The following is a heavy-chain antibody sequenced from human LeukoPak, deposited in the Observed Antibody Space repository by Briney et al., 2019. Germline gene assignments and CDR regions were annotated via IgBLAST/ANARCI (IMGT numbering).Heavy chain of an antibody. CDR3: AKKGIAAAGPYYFDY. J-gene: IGHJ4*02. V-gene: IGHV3-23*01. Sequence: PGGSLRLSCAASGFTFSSYAMSWVRQAPGKGLEWVAAISGSGGSTYYADSVKGRFTISRDNSKNTLYLQMNSLRAEDTAVYYCAKKGIAAAGPYYFDYWGQGTLVTVSS. CDR1: GFTFSSYA. D-gene: IGHD6-13*01. CDR2: ISGSGGST.